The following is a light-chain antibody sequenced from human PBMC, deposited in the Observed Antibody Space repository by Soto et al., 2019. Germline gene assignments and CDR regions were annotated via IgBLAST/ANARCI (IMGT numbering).Light chain of an antibody. CDR3: SSYTSSSRYVV. CDR2: DVS. CDR1: SSDVGGYNY. V-gene: IGLV2-14*01. J-gene: IGLJ2*01. Sequence: QSALTQPASVSGSPGQSITISCTGTSSDVGGYNYVSWYQQHPGKAPKLMIYDVSNRPSGVSNRFSGSKSGNTASLTISGLQAEDEADYYCSSYTSSSRYVVFGGGTKVTVL.